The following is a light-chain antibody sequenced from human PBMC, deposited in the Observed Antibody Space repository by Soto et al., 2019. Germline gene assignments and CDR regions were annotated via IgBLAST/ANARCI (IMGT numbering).Light chain of an antibody. CDR1: QSIRSY. CDR3: QQVNVYPST. J-gene: IGKJ4*01. V-gene: IGKV1-9*01. Sequence: DIQMTQSPSSLSASVGDRVTITCRASQSIRSYLGWYQQKPGKAPNLLIYDASTLHSGVPSRFSGGGSGTDFTLTISSLQPEDFATYYCQQVNVYPSTFGGGTKVDIK. CDR2: DAS.